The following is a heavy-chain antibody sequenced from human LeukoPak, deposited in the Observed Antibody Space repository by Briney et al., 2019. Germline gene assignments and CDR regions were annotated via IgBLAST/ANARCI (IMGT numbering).Heavy chain of an antibody. CDR3: ARDRGPSYDSGIYFQYYFDF. Sequence: ASVTVTCKASGYTFSVYYIHWMRQVPGQGLEWLGWINPASGDTEYGQKFQGRVSMTRDTSIATAYMELTGLAPGDTAVYYCARDRGPSYDSGIYFQYYFDFWGQGTLVTVSS. CDR2: INPASGDT. CDR1: GYTFSVYY. D-gene: IGHD3-10*01. J-gene: IGHJ4*02. V-gene: IGHV1-2*02.